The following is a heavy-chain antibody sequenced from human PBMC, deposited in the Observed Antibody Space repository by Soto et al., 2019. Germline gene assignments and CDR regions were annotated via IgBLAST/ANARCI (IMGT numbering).Heavy chain of an antibody. CDR3: ARVGQIFYGMDV. V-gene: IGHV1-3*01. CDR2: LNAGNDNT. CDR1: GYTFTTYV. J-gene: IGHJ6*02. Sequence: ASVKVSCKASGYTFTTYVMHWVRQAPGQRLEWMGWLNAGNDNTEYSQKLQGRVTITRDTSASTVYMELSSLSSDDTAVYYCARVGQIFYGMDVWG. D-gene: IGHD3-3*01.